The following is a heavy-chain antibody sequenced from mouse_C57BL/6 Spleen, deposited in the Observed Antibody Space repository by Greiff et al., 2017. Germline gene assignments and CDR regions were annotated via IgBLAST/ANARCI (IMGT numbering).Heavy chain of an antibody. CDR2: INPSSGYT. Sequence: VQLQQSGAELARPGASVKMSCKASGYTLTSYTMHWVKQRPGQGLEWIGYINPSSGYTKYNQKFKDKATLTADKSSSTAYMQLSSLTSEDSAVYYCAREETAQAKKGYYFDYWGQGTTLTVSS. D-gene: IGHD3-2*02. CDR3: AREETAQAKKGYYFDY. V-gene: IGHV1-4*01. CDR1: GYTLTSYT. J-gene: IGHJ2*01.